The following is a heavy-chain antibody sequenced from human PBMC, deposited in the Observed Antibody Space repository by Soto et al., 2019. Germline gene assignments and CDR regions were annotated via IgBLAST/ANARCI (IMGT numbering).Heavy chain of an antibody. CDR2: IKSKTDGGTT. D-gene: IGHD2-2*01. Sequence: GGSLRLSCAASGFTFSNAWMSWVRQAPGKGLEWVGRIKSKTDGGTTDYAAPVKGRFTISRDDSKNTLYLQMNSLKTEDTAVYYCTTDGGKTRGIVVVPAATGYYYYMDVWGKGTTVTVSS. CDR3: TTDGGKTRGIVVVPAATGYYYYMDV. CDR1: GFTFSNAW. V-gene: IGHV3-15*01. J-gene: IGHJ6*03.